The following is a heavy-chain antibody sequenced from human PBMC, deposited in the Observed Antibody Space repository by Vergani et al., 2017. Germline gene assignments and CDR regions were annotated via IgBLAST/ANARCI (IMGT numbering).Heavy chain of an antibody. D-gene: IGHD2/OR15-2a*01. J-gene: IGHJ4*02. CDR3: ARLSGGY. Sequence: QVQLQESGPGLVKPSETLSLTCAVSGYSISRGYYWGWIRQPPGKGLEWIGSINHSGSTYYNPSLNSQVTISIDTSKNQFSLKLNTVTAEDTAVYYCARLSGGYWGQGTLVTVSS. V-gene: IGHV4-38-2*01. CDR1: GYSISRGYY. CDR2: INHSGST.